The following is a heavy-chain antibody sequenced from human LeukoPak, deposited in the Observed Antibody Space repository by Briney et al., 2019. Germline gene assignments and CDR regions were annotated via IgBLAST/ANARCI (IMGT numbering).Heavy chain of an antibody. Sequence: PSETLSLTCTVSGGSISSYYWSWIRQPPGKGLEWIGYIYYSGSTNYNHSLKSRVTISVDTSKNQFSLKLSSVTAADTAVYYCAREVPMVRGVIITNWFDPWGQGTLVTVSS. J-gene: IGHJ5*02. CDR1: GGSISSYY. V-gene: IGHV4-59*01. CDR3: AREVPMVRGVIITNWFDP. D-gene: IGHD3-10*01. CDR2: IYYSGST.